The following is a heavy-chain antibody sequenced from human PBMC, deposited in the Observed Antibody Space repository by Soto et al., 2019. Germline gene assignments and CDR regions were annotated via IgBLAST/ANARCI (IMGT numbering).Heavy chain of an antibody. CDR1: GFTFPNYA. V-gene: IGHV3-23*01. CDR2: VTGRASST. CDR3: AKHLPSKTKQRLRADAFHI. D-gene: IGHD6-25*01. Sequence: EVRLLESGGGLVQPGGSLRLSCFASGFTFPNYAMSWVRQAPGKGLEWVSVVTGRASSTYYADSVEGRFTISRDNSRNTVFLQMNSLGAEDTAVYYCAKHLPSKTKQRLRADAFHIWGPGTMLTVSS. J-gene: IGHJ3*02.